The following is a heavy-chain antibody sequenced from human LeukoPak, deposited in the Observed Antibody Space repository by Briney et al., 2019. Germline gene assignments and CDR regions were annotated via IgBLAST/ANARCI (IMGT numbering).Heavy chain of an antibody. CDR1: GYTFTSYY. V-gene: IGHV1-46*03. J-gene: IGHJ4*02. Sequence: ASVKVSCKASGYTFTSYYMHWVQQAPGQGLNWMGIINPSGGSTSYAQKFQGRVTMTRDTSTSTVYMELSSLRSEDTALYYCARDWGNSSSVYWGQGTLVTVSS. CDR2: INPSGGST. CDR3: ARDWGNSSSVY. D-gene: IGHD6-6*01.